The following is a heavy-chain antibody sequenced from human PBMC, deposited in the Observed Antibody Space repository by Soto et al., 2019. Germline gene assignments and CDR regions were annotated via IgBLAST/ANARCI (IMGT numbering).Heavy chain of an antibody. Sequence: QVQLVQSGAEVKKPGSSVNVSCKASGGIFSTYAISWLRQAPGQGLEWMGGIIPLFGTPNYAQRFHGRVTITADESTSTAYMELSRLRSEDTAVYYCARDRDDYGSGNYYNRIDFWGQGTLVTVSS. CDR1: GGIFSTYA. D-gene: IGHD3-10*01. V-gene: IGHV1-69*01. J-gene: IGHJ4*02. CDR2: IIPLFGTP. CDR3: ARDRDDYGSGNYYNRIDF.